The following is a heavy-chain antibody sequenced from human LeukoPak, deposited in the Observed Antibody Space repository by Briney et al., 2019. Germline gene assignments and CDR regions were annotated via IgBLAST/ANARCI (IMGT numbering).Heavy chain of an antibody. J-gene: IGHJ5*02. V-gene: IGHV4-34*01. CDR2: INHSGST. CDR3: ARLTGYSSESWFDP. CDR1: GGSFSDYY. Sequence: PSETLSLTCAVYGGSFSDYYWSWIRQSPGKGLEWIGEINHSGSTKYNPSLKSRVSISVDTSKNQFSLKLSSVTAADTAVYYCARLTGYSSESWFDPWGQGTLVTVSS. D-gene: IGHD3-9*01.